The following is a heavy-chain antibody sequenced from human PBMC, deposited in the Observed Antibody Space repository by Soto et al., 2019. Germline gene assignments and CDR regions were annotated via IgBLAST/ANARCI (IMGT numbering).Heavy chain of an antibody. Sequence: PRGSLRLSCSASGFTVSNNYMSWVRHVPGKGLEWVSVIYAAGTALYTDSVRGRFSLSRDDSKNTLYLQMNNLRAEDPAVYYCVRGGDSATWYLSDSWGRGTLVTVSS. CDR1: GFTVSNNY. V-gene: IGHV3-53*01. CDR3: VRGGDSATWYLSDS. D-gene: IGHD6-13*01. CDR2: IYAAGTA. J-gene: IGHJ4*02.